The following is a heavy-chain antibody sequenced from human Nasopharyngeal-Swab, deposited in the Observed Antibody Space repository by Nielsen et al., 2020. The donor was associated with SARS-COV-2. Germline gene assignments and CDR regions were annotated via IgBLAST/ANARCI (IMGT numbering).Heavy chain of an antibody. CDR3: ARGPSPYSSSWYDWFDP. CDR1: GYTFTSYA. D-gene: IGHD6-13*01. CDR2: INTSTGNP. Sequence: ASVKVSCKASGYTFTSYAMNWVRQAPGQGLEWMGWINTSTGNPTYAQGFTGRFVFSLDTSVSTAYLQISSLKAEDTAVYYCARGPSPYSSSWYDWFDPWGQGTLVTVSS. V-gene: IGHV7-4-1*02. J-gene: IGHJ5*02.